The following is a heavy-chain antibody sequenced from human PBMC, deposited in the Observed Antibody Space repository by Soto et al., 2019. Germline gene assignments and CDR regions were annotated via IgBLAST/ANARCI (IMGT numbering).Heavy chain of an antibody. Sequence: SGTPSPPLTVSCGSLSSGGFYWRWIPQPPWKGLEWIGYIYYSGSTYYNPSLKSRVTISVDTSKNQFSLKLSSVTAADTAVYYCARLIAGAVTTDNWFDPWGQGTLVTVSS. CDR2: IYYSGST. CDR3: ARLIAGAVTTDNWFDP. D-gene: IGHD4-4*01. J-gene: IGHJ5*02. V-gene: IGHV4-30-4*01. CDR1: CGSLSSGGFY.